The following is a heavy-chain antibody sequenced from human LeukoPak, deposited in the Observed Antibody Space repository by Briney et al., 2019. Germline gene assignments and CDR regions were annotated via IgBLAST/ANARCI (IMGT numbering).Heavy chain of an antibody. J-gene: IGHJ4*02. V-gene: IGHV3-53*01. CDR1: GFTVSSNY. Sequence: QSGGSLRLSCAASGFTVSSNYMSWVRQAPGKGLEWVSVIYSGGSTYYADSVKGRFTISRDNSKNTLYLQMNSLRAEDTAVYYCARDYEYSGYDPPGYWGQGTPVTVSS. CDR3: ARDYEYSGYDPPGY. CDR2: IYSGGST. D-gene: IGHD5-12*01.